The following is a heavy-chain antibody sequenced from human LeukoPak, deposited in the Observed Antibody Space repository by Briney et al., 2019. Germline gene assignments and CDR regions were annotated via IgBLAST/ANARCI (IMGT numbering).Heavy chain of an antibody. Sequence: SETLSLTCTVAAGSISRHYWSWIRPLPGRGMEWIGYSYYCGSTNYNPSLKSRATISVETSKNQFSLKLVSVTVAATACNYCAREGGFSSGYLNNWFDPWGQGTLVTVSS. CDR2: SYYCGST. V-gene: IGHV4-59*11. J-gene: IGHJ5*02. D-gene: IGHD3-22*01. CDR3: AREGGFSSGYLNNWFDP. CDR1: AGSISRHY.